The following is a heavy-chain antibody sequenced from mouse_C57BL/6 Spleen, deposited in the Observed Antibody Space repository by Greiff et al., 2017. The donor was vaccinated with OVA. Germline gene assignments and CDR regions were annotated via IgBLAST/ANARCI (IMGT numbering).Heavy chain of an antibody. D-gene: IGHD4-1*01. CDR2: ISSGGSYT. J-gene: IGHJ1*03. CDR3: ARHPLTGTDWDFDV. Sequence: EVKLVESGGDLVKPGGSLKLSCAASGFTFSSYGMSWVRQTPDKRLEWVATISSGGSYTYSPDSVQGRFTISSANAKHPLDLQMSILKTEDTALYNCARHPLTGTDWDFDVWGTGTTVTVSS. CDR1: GFTFSSYG. V-gene: IGHV5-6*01.